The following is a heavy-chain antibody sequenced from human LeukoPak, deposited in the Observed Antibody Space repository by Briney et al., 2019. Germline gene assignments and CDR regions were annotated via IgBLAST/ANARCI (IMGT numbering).Heavy chain of an antibody. Sequence: GGSLRLSCAASGFTFSDYYMSWIRQAPGKGLEWISYISSSGSTIYYADSVKGRFTISRDNAKNSLYPQMNSLRAEDTAVYYCARELRYFDWWINWFDPWGQGTLVTVSS. CDR3: ARELRYFDWWINWFDP. CDR1: GFTFSDYY. CDR2: ISSSGSTI. D-gene: IGHD3-9*01. J-gene: IGHJ5*02. V-gene: IGHV3-11*01.